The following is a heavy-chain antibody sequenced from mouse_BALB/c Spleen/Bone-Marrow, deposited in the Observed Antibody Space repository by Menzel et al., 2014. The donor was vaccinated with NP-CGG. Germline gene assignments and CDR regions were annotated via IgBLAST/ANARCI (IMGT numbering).Heavy chain of an antibody. D-gene: IGHD2-12*01. V-gene: IGHV2-6*02. CDR1: GFSLTSYG. Sequence: VKVVESGPGLVAPSQSLSITCTVSGFSLTSYGVHWVRQPPGKGLEWLVVIWSDGSTTYNSALKSRLSISKDNSKSQVFLKKNSLQTDDTAMYYCARSSPTTWAMDYWGQGTSVTVSS. J-gene: IGHJ4*01. CDR2: IWSDGST. CDR3: ARSSPTTWAMDY.